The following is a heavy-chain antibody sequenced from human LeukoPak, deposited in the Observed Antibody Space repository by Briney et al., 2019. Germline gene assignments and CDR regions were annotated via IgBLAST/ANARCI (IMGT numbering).Heavy chain of an antibody. J-gene: IGHJ4*01. CDR1: GFTVSSNY. CDR3: ARDRPDFWSGYSFDY. V-gene: IGHV3-53*05. D-gene: IGHD3-3*01. CDR2: IYSGGST. Sequence: GGSLRLSCAASGFTVSSNYMSWVRQAPGKGLEWVSVIYSGGSTYYAESVKGRFTISRDNSKNTLYLQMNSLRAEDTAVYYCARDRPDFWSGYSFDYWGQGTLVTVSS.